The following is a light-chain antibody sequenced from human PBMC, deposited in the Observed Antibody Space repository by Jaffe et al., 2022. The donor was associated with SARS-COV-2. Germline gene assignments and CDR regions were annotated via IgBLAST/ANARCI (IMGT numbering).Light chain of an antibody. V-gene: IGLV2-14*01. CDR1: SSDVGGYNS. CDR2: EVS. Sequence: QSALTQPASVSGSPGQSITISCTGTSSDVGGYNSVSWYQQHPGKAPKLMISEVSNRPSGVSNRFSGSKSGNTASLTISGLQDEDEADYYCSSYTTSNTGWVFGGGTKLTVL. CDR3: SSYTTSNTGWV. J-gene: IGLJ3*02.